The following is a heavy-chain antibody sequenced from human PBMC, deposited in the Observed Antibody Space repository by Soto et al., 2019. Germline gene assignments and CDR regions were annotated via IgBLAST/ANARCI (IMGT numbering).Heavy chain of an antibody. CDR3: ARGSGDYYYYMDV. D-gene: IGHD3-3*01. CDR1: GFTFSSYW. CDR2: IKQDGSEK. Sequence: GGSLRLSCAASGFTFSSYWMSWVRQAPGKGLEWVANIKQDGSEKYYVDSVKGRFTISRDNAKNSLYLQMNSLRAEDTAVYYCARGSGDYYYYMDVWGKGTTVTVSS. V-gene: IGHV3-7*01. J-gene: IGHJ6*03.